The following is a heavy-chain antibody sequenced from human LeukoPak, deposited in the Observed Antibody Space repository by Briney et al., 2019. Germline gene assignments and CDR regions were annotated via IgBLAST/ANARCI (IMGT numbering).Heavy chain of an antibody. V-gene: IGHV1-18*01. Sequence: AASVKVSCKASGYTFTSYGISWVRQAPGQGLEWMGWISAYNGNTNYAQKLQGRVTMTTDTSTSTAYMELRSLRSDDTAVYYCAREARTAAGTVPDYWGQGTLVTVSS. CDR2: ISAYNGNT. CDR3: AREARTAAGTVPDY. CDR1: GYTFTSYG. J-gene: IGHJ4*02. D-gene: IGHD6-13*01.